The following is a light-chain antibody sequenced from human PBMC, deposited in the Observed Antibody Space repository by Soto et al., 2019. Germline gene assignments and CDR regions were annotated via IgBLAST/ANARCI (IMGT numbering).Light chain of an antibody. CDR2: DAS. J-gene: IGKJ4*01. CDR1: QSVGSS. V-gene: IGKV3-11*01. Sequence: EIVLTQSPATLSSSPGERATLSCRASQSVGSSLAWYQQEPGQAPRLLIYDASNRATGIPARFSGSGSGTDFTLTISSLEPEDFAVYYCQQRSNWPALTFGGGTKVEIK. CDR3: QQRSNWPALT.